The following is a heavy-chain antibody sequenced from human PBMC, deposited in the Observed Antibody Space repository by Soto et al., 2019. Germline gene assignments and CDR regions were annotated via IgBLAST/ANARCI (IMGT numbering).Heavy chain of an antibody. J-gene: IGHJ4*02. CDR3: AATTLAAAGTRWYFDY. CDR2: IVVGSGNT. Sequence: SVKVSCKASGFTFTSSAVQWVRQARGQRLEWIGWIVVGSGNTNYAQKFQERVTITRDMSTSTAYMELSSLRSEDTAVYYCAATTLAAAGTRWYFDYWGQGTLVTVSS. D-gene: IGHD6-13*01. V-gene: IGHV1-58*01. CDR1: GFTFTSSA.